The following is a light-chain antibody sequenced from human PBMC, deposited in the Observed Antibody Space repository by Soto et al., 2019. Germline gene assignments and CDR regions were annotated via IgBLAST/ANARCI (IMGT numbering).Light chain of an antibody. CDR2: RAS. Sequence: EIVLTQSPGTLSLSPGERATLSCRASQSVSSDYLAWYQQKPGQTPKVLIYRASSRATGIPDRFSGSGSGTDFTLTISRLEPEDFAVYYCQQYSTYPWTFGQGTKVEIK. CDR3: QQYSTYPWT. J-gene: IGKJ1*01. CDR1: QSVSSDY. V-gene: IGKV3-20*01.